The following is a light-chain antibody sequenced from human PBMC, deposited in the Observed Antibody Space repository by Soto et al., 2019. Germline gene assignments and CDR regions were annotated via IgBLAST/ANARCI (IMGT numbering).Light chain of an antibody. CDR2: AAS. CDR1: QGISNY. Sequence: DIQMTQSPPSLSASVGDRVTITCRASQGISNYLAWYQQTPEKVPKLLIYAASIFQSGVPSRFSGSGSATEITLTISSLQPEDVETYYWQKYNSDPLTFGGGTKVEIK. J-gene: IGKJ4*01. V-gene: IGKV1-27*01. CDR3: QKYNSDPLT.